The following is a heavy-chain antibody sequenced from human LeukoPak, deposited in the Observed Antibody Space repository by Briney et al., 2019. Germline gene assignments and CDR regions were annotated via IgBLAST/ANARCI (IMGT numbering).Heavy chain of an antibody. CDR1: GYTFTDYY. Sequence: EATVKISCKASGYTFTDYYMHWVQQAPGKGLEWMGLVDPEDGETIYAEKFQGRVTITADTSTDTAYMELSSLRSEDTAVYYCAHTGYSSGWEFRWGQGTLVTVSS. CDR2: VDPEDGET. V-gene: IGHV1-69-2*01. CDR3: AHTGYSSGWEFR. D-gene: IGHD6-19*01. J-gene: IGHJ4*02.